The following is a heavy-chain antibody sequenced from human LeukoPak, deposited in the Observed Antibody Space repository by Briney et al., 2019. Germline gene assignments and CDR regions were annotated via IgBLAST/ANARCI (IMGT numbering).Heavy chain of an antibody. Sequence: HSGGSLRLSCAASGFTFSDYYMSWVRQAPGKGLEWVSGISGSGGSTYYADSVKGRFTISRDNSKNTLYLQMNSLRAEDTAVYYCAKSRGSGLFDYWGQGTLVTVAS. D-gene: IGHD3-10*01. CDR1: GFTFSDYY. CDR2: ISGSGGST. V-gene: IGHV3-23*01. J-gene: IGHJ4*02. CDR3: AKSRGSGLFDY.